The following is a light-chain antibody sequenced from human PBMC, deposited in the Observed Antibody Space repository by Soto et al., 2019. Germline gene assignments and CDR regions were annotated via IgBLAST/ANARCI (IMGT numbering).Light chain of an antibody. V-gene: IGKV1-9*01. CDR2: AAS. Sequence: DIQLTQSPSLLSASVGDRVTITCRASQGISSYLAWYQQKPGKAPKLLIYAASTLQSGVPSRFSGSGSGTEFTLTISSLQPEDFATYYCQQLNSRFTFGPGTKVDIK. CDR1: QGISSY. J-gene: IGKJ3*01. CDR3: QQLNSRFT.